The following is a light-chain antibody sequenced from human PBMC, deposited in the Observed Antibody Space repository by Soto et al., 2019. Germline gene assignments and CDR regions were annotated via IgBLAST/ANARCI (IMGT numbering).Light chain of an antibody. J-gene: IGKJ2*01. CDR3: QQYTNTNNPWI. V-gene: IGKV1-5*01. Sequence: DIQVTQSPPTLSASVGDRVTITCRASQTISTWMAWYQQKPGKAPKLLIYDASTLQSGVASRFSGSGSGTEFTLIISALQPDDSATYYCQQYTNTNNPWIFGQGTKVEI. CDR1: QTISTW. CDR2: DAS.